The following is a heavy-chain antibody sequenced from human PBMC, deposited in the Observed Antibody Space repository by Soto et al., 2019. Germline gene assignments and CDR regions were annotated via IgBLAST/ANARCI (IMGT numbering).Heavy chain of an antibody. J-gene: IGHJ4*02. CDR3: AREKVATTFIDN. CDR2: IYPSVSS. CDR1: GFAISRGYY. Sequence: SETLSLTCNVSGFAISRGYYWSWVRHPPGKGLEWIGSIYPSVSSYHNPSLESRLTLSIDTSKNQFTLKLASVTAADTALYYCAREKVATTFIDNWGQRTQVTVSS. V-gene: IGHV4-38-2*02. D-gene: IGHD5-12*01.